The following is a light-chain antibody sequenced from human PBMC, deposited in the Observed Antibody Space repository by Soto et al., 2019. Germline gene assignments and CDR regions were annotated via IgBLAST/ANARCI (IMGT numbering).Light chain of an antibody. CDR2: DAS. V-gene: IGKV1-13*02. CDR3: RQFNSYPQART. Sequence: AIQLTQSPSSLSASVGDRVTITCRASQGISSALAWYQQKPGKAPKLLIYDASSLESGVPSRFSGSGSGTDFTLTISRLQPEDFATYYCRQFNSYPQARTFGGGTKVEIK. CDR1: QGISSA. J-gene: IGKJ4*01.